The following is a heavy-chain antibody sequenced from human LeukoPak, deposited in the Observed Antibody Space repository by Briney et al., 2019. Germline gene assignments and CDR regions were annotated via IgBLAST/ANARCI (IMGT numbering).Heavy chain of an antibody. CDR3: ARFPSSGAPNWFDP. V-gene: IGHV4-59*01. CDR1: GGSISGYY. J-gene: IGHJ5*02. D-gene: IGHD3-3*01. CDR2: IHYNGNT. Sequence: SETLSLTCTVSGGSISGYYWSWIRQPPGKGLEWIGYIHYNGNTYYSPSLTSRVTISLDTSKNQFSLKLSSVTAADTALYYCARFPSSGAPNWFDPWGQGTLVTVSS.